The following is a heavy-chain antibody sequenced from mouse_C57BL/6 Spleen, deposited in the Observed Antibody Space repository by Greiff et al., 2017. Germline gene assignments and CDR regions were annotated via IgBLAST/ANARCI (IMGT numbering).Heavy chain of an antibody. Sequence: VQLQQPGAELVKPGASVKLSCKASGYTFTSYWMHWVKQRPGQGLEWIGMIHPNSGSTNYNEKFKSKATLTVDKSSSTAYLQLSSLTSEDSAVYYCARSDDYPFDYWGQGTTLTVSS. CDR3: ARSDDYPFDY. J-gene: IGHJ2*01. CDR2: IHPNSGST. D-gene: IGHD2-4*01. CDR1: GYTFTSYW. V-gene: IGHV1-64*01.